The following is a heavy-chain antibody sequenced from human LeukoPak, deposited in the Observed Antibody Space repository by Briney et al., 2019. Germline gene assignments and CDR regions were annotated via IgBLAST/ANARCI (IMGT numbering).Heavy chain of an antibody. J-gene: IGHJ4*02. CDR3: ARDSYGGNWSLGY. Sequence: SQTLSLTCTVSGGSISSGDFYWSWIRQHPGKGLEWIGYIYYSGTTYYSPSLKSRVTISLDTTKNQFSLKLSSVTAADTAVYYCARDSYGGNWSLGYWGQGTLVTVSS. D-gene: IGHD4-23*01. CDR1: GGSISSGDFY. CDR2: IYYSGTT. V-gene: IGHV4-31*03.